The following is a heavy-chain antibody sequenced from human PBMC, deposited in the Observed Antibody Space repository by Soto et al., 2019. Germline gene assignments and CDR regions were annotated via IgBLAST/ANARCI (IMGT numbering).Heavy chain of an antibody. Sequence: QVQLVQSGAEVKKPGSSVKVSCKASGGTFSSYAISWVRQAPGQGLEWMGGIIPIFGTANYAQKFQGRVTITANESTSPAYMELSSLRSEDTAVYYCARAGRMTTVPYYYGMDVWGQGTTVTVSS. V-gene: IGHV1-69*12. J-gene: IGHJ6*02. CDR2: IIPIFGTA. CDR3: ARAGRMTTVPYYYGMDV. CDR1: GGTFSSYA. D-gene: IGHD4-17*01.